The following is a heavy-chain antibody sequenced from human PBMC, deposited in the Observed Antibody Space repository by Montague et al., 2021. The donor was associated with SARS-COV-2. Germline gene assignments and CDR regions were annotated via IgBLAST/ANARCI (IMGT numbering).Heavy chain of an antibody. CDR2: INHSGST. CDR3: TREGYQVLWSDYYYYGMDV. Sequence: SETLSLTCAVYGGSFSGYYWSWIRQPRGKGLEWIGEINHSGSTNYNPSRKSRVAISVDTSKNQFSLKLSSVTAADTAVYYCTREGYQVLWSDYYYYGMDVWGQGTTVTVSS. D-gene: IGHD2-2*01. J-gene: IGHJ6*02. CDR1: GGSFSGYY. V-gene: IGHV4-34*01.